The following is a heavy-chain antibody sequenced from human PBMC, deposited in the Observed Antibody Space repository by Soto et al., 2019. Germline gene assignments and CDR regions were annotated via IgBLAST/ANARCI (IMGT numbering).Heavy chain of an antibody. V-gene: IGHV4-39*01. CDR1: GGSITSSEYY. CDR2: IYYSGSS. D-gene: IGHD1-1*01. CDR3: ASHPVNWSDAVG. J-gene: IGHJ4*02. Sequence: SETMSLTCTVSGGSITSSEYYWAWIRQPPGKGLQFVGTIYYSGSSYSNPSLKSRLSMSVDTSKNQFSLTMKSVTAADTGVYYGASHPVNWSDAVGWGQRVRVTLCS.